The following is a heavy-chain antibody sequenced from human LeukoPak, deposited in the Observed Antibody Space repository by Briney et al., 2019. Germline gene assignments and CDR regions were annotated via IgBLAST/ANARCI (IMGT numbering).Heavy chain of an antibody. CDR1: GFTFSDYY. D-gene: IGHD6-6*01. V-gene: IGHV3-11*01. Sequence: GGSLRLSCAASGFTFSDYYMSWIRQAPGKGLEWVSYISSSGSTIYYADSVKGRFTISRDNAKNSLYLQMNSLRAEDTAVYYCARAGQLEDYYYYMDVWGKGTTVTVSS. CDR2: ISSSGSTI. J-gene: IGHJ6*03. CDR3: ARAGQLEDYYYYMDV.